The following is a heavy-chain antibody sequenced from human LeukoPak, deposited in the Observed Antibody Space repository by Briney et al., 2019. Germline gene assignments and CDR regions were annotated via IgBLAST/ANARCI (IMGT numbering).Heavy chain of an antibody. CDR1: GFTFSSYS. D-gene: IGHD3-22*01. Sequence: GGSLRLSCAASGFTFSSYSMNWVRQAPGKGLEWVSSISSSSSYIYYADSVKGRFTISRDNAKNSLYLQMNSLRAEDTAVYYCARSGYYDSSGYYYPHLNLGNRNNWFDPWGQGTLVTVSS. CDR3: ARSGYYDSSGYYYPHLNLGNRNNWFDP. V-gene: IGHV3-21*01. J-gene: IGHJ5*02. CDR2: ISSSSSYI.